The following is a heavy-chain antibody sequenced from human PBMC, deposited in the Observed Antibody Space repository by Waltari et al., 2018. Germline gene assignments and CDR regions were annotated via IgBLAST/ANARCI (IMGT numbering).Heavy chain of an antibody. J-gene: IGHJ6*02. CDR2: IYQDGTVT. CDR1: GFPFCGFW. D-gene: IGHD3-16*01. CDR3: VRDDDGGMGAV. V-gene: IGHV3-7*01. Sequence: EVQLVESGGGLVQPGGSLRLSCAASGFPFCGFWMSLVRQAPGKGLEWVANIYQDGTVTNYVDSVKGRFTTSRDNARNSLYLQMNSLRVDDTAVYYCVRDDDGGMGAVWGQGTTVTVSS.